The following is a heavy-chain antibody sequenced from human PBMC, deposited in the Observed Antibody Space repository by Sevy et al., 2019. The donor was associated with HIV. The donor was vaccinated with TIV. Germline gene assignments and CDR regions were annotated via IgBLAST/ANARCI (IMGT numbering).Heavy chain of an antibody. CDR1: GFTFSNYA. CDR2: IPSSHNIT. D-gene: IGHD1-26*01. J-gene: IGHJ6*01. CDR3: AKTRGLSGSYSGMDV. V-gene: IGHV3-23*01. Sequence: GGSLRLSCAASGFTFSNYAMSWVRQAPGKGLEWVSAIPSSHNITYYAESVKGRFTISRDNSKNTLYLEMNSLRADETAVYYCAKTRGLSGSYSGMDVWGQGTTVTVSS.